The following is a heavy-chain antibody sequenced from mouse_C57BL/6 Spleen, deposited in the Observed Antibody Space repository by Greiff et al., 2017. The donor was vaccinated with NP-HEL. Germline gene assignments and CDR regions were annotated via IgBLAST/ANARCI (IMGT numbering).Heavy chain of an antibody. CDR3: ASYYDYDVDY. D-gene: IGHD2-4*01. Sequence: EVQLQQSGPELVKPGASVKISCKASGYTFTDYYMNWVKQSHGKSLEWIGDINPNNGGTSYNQKFKGKATLTVDKSSSTAYMELRSLTSEDSAVYYCASYYDYDVDYWGQGTTLTVSS. CDR2: INPNNGGT. CDR1: GYTFTDYY. V-gene: IGHV1-26*01. J-gene: IGHJ2*01.